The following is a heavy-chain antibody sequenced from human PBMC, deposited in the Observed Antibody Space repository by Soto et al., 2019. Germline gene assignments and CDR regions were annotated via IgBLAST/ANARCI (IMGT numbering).Heavy chain of an antibody. CDR2: ISGSSTDI. CDR1: GFTFRDSY. J-gene: IGHJ5*01. V-gene: IGHV3-11*05. CDR3: ARYPRVPDS. Sequence: QVQLVESGGGLVKPGGSLRLSCAGSGFTFRDSYMSWVRQAPGKGLEYLSYISGSSTDIKYAASVTGRFTISRDNAKNSLYLEMNRLSAEDTAMYDCARYPRVPDSWGQGTPVTVSS.